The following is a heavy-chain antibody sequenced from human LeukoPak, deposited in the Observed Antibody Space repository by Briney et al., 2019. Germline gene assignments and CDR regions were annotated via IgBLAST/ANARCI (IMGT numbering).Heavy chain of an antibody. J-gene: IGHJ4*02. CDR2: VYYSGGT. CDR3: ARGPSSGWYYFDY. V-gene: IGHV4-39*07. Sequence: RPSETLSLTCTVSGASISNSNFYWGWIRQPPGKGLEWIGSVYYSGGTYYNPSLKSRVTISVDTSKNQFSLKLSSVTAADTAVYYCARGPSSGWYYFDYWGQGTLVTVSS. D-gene: IGHD6-19*01. CDR1: GASISNSNFY.